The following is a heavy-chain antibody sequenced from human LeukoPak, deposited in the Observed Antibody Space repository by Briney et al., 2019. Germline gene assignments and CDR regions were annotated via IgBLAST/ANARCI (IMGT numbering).Heavy chain of an antibody. CDR3: AKDLRGYSYGGYYFDY. CDR2: IRHDGSNE. CDR1: GFTFSSYG. J-gene: IGHJ4*02. Sequence: PGGSLRLSCAASGFTFSSYGMHWVRQAPGKGPEWVAFIRHDGSNEYYADSVKGRFTISRDNSKNTLYLQMNSLRTEDTAVYYCAKDLRGYSYGGYYFDYWGQGTLVTVSS. V-gene: IGHV3-30*02. D-gene: IGHD5-18*01.